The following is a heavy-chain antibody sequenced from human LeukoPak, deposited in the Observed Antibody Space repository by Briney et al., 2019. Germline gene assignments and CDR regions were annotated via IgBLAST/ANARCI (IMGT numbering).Heavy chain of an antibody. CDR1: GFRFSDYW. CDR3: ARIGYRSSSFDY. Sequence: PGGSLRLSCVASGFRFSDYWMSWVRQAPGQGLEWVANLKQDGSETDSADSMKGRFTIFRDNTKNSVYLQVNGLTPEDTAVYYCARIGYRSSSFDYWGQGTLVTVSS. V-gene: IGHV3-7*01. D-gene: IGHD2-2*03. J-gene: IGHJ4*02. CDR2: LKQDGSET.